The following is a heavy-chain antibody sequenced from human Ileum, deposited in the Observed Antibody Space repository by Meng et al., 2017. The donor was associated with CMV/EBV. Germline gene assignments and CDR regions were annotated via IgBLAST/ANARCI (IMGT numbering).Heavy chain of an antibody. CDR1: GFTFSSHW. J-gene: IGHJ4*02. V-gene: IGHV3-74*01. D-gene: IGHD2-15*01. Sequence: GESLKISCAVSGFTFSSHWMHWVRQAPGKGLVWVARIDGDGSYTNYVDSVKGRFTISRDNAKSTLFLQMNSLRVEDTAVYYCARDAAYWYGGGCYSSYYFDYWGQGALVTVSS. CDR2: IDGDGSYT. CDR3: ARDAAYWYGGGCYSSYYFDY.